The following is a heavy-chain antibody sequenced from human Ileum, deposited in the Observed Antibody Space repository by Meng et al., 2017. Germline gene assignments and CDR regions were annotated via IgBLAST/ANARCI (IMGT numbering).Heavy chain of an antibody. CDR3: VRNEGYSLGD. J-gene: IGHJ4*02. CDR1: GDSISSRDW. Sequence: QEELEGWGPGLVNRSGTLSLTGAVPGDSISSRDWWSWVRQRPGKGLEWIGEISQESGRTNYNPSLKSRVTISLDKSKNQFSLNLNSVTAADTAVYYCVRNEGYSLGDWGQGTLVTVSS. D-gene: IGHD2-21*01. CDR2: ISQESGRT. V-gene: IGHV4-4*02.